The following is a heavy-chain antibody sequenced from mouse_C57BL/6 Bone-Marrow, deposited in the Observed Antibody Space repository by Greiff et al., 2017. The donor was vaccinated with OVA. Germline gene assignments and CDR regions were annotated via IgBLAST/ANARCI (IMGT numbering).Heavy chain of an antibody. J-gene: IGHJ3*01. CDR2: IWRGGST. CDR3: AETEFAY. CDR1: GFSLTSYG. V-gene: IGHV2-5*01. Sequence: VHLVESGPGLVQPSQRLSITCTVSGFSLTSYGVHWVRQSPGKGLEWLGEIWRGGSTDYNAAFMSRLSITKDNSKSQVFFIMNRLQADDTAIYYCAETEFAYWGQGTLVTVSA.